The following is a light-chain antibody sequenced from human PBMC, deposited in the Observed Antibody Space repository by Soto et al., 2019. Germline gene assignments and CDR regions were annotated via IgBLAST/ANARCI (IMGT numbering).Light chain of an antibody. CDR1: NRDVGGYNY. CDR2: EVT. CDR3: TSYSTSSPWV. V-gene: IGLV2-14*01. Sequence: QSALTQPASVSGSPGQSITISCTGTNRDVGGYNYVSWYQHHPGKAPKVLIYEVTHRPSGISNRFSGSKSGNTASLTISGLQAEDEADYYCTSYSTSSPWVFGGGTKVTVL. J-gene: IGLJ3*02.